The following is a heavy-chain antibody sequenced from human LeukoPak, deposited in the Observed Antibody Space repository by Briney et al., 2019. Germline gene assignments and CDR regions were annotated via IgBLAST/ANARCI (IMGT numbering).Heavy chain of an antibody. CDR3: ATGSASYYGIDY. Sequence: SWVRQAPGKGLEWVGRIKAKTDGGTINYAAPVKGRFTISRDDSKDTLYLQMNSLKIEDSAVYYSATGSASYYGIDYWGQGTLVTVSS. CDR2: IKAKTDGGTI. J-gene: IGHJ4*02. V-gene: IGHV3-15*01. D-gene: IGHD1-26*01.